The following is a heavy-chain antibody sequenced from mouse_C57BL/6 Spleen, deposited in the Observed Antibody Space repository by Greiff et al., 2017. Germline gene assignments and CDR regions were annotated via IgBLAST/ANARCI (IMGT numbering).Heavy chain of an antibody. V-gene: IGHV1-54*01. CDR1: GYAFTNYL. D-gene: IGHD1-1*01. Sequence: QVQLKESGAELVRPGTSVKVSCKASGYAFTNYLIEWVKQRPGQGLEWIGVINPGSGGTNYNEKFKGKATLTADKSSSTAYMQLSSLTSEDSAVYFCARNGSSYGYFDVWGTGTTVTVSS. CDR3: ARNGSSYGYFDV. J-gene: IGHJ1*03. CDR2: INPGSGGT.